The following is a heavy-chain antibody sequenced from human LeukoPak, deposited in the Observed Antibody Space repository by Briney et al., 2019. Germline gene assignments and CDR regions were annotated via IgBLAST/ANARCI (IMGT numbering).Heavy chain of an antibody. D-gene: IGHD3-9*01. Sequence: GASVKVSCKASGYTFTSYGISWVRQAPGQGLEWMGWISAYNGNTNYAQKLQGRVTMTTDTSTSTACMELRSLRSEDTAVYYCATGYYDILTGYYLRAYYFDPWGQGTLVTVSS. CDR3: ATGYYDILTGYYLRAYYFDP. CDR1: GYTFTSYG. CDR2: ISAYNGNT. J-gene: IGHJ5*02. V-gene: IGHV1-18*01.